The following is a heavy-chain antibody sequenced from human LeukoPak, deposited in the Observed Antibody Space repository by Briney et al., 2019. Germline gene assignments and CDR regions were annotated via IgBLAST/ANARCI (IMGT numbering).Heavy chain of an antibody. D-gene: IGHD6-13*01. Sequence: PSETLSLTCIVSGDSISTYYWSWIRQPAGKGLEWIGRIYTSGSTNYNPSLKSRVTMSVDTSKNQFSLKLTSVTAADTAVYYCARKAAAGTFYFDYWGQGTLVTVSS. J-gene: IGHJ4*02. V-gene: IGHV4-4*07. CDR1: GDSISTYY. CDR2: IYTSGST. CDR3: ARKAAAGTFYFDY.